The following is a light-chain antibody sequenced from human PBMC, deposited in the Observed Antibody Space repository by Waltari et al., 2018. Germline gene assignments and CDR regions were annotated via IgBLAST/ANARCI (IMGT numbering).Light chain of an antibody. CDR3: QQYGSSSYT. CDR2: GAS. CDR1: QSVSSSY. V-gene: IGKV3-20*01. J-gene: IGKJ2*01. Sequence: EIVFTQSPGTLSLSPGESATLSCRASQSVSSSYLAWYQQKPGQAPRLLIYGASSRATGIPDRFSGSGSGTDFTLTISRLEPEDFAVYYCQQYGSSSYTFGQGTKLEIK.